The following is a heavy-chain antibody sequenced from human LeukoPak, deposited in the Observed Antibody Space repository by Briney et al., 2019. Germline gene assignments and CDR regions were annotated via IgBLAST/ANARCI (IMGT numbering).Heavy chain of an antibody. CDR3: ARGDYSSGWYYFDY. D-gene: IGHD6-19*01. J-gene: IGHJ4*02. CDR1: GFTFSSYS. V-gene: IGHV3-21*01. Sequence: PGGSLRLSCAASGFTFSSYSMNWVCQAPGKGLEWVSSISDSSSYIYYADSVKGRFTISRDNARNSLYLQMNSLRAADTAVDYCARGDYSSGWYYFDYWGQGTLVTVSS. CDR2: ISDSSSYI.